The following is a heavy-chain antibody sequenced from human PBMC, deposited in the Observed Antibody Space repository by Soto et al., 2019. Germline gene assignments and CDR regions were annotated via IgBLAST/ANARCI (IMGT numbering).Heavy chain of an antibody. CDR1: GFTFSSYS. D-gene: IGHD1-26*01. J-gene: IGHJ5*02. Sequence: EVQLVESGGGLVKPGGSLRLSCAASGFTFSSYSMNWVRQAPGKGLEWVSSISSSSSYIYYADSVKGRFTISRDNAKNSLYLQMNSLRAEDTAVYYCARTGGIVNWFDPWGQGTLVTVSS. CDR3: ARTGGIVNWFDP. V-gene: IGHV3-21*01. CDR2: ISSSSSYI.